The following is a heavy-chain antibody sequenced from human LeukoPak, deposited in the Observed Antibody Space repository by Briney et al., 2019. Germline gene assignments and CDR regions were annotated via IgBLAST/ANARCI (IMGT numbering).Heavy chain of an antibody. CDR2: IKQDGSEK. V-gene: IGHV3-7*01. J-gene: IGHJ4*02. Sequence: PGGSLRLSCAASGFTFSSYAMSWVRQAPGKGLEWVANIKQDGSEKYYVDSVKGRFTISRDNAKNSLYLQMNSLRAEDTAVYYCARDGVVVAATPGTFDYWGQGTLVTVSS. CDR3: ARDGVVVAATPGTFDY. CDR1: GFTFSSYA. D-gene: IGHD2-15*01.